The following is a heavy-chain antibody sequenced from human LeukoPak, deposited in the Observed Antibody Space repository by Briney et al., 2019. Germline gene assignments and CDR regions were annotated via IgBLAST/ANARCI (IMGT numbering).Heavy chain of an antibody. CDR2: ISDRGGST. CDR1: GVTLSNYG. CDR3: AKRGVVIRAIIVVGFHKEAYYFDY. J-gene: IGHJ4*02. V-gene: IGHV3-23*01. D-gene: IGHD2-15*01. Sequence: GGSLRLSCAVSGVTLSNYGMSWVRQAPGKGLEWVAGISDRGGSTTTAAFGKCRFAVSNDNPKNTLWLQMTSLRAEDTAVYFCAKRGVVIRAIIVVGFHKEAYYFDYWGRGALVTVPS.